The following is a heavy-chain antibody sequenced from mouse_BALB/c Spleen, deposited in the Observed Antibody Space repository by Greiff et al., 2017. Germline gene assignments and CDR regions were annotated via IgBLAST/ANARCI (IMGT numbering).Heavy chain of an antibody. CDR1: GYSFTDYI. CDR2: INPYYGST. Sequence: EVQLQQTGPELVKPGASVKISCKASGYSFTDYIMLWVKQSHGKSLEWIGNINPYYGSTSYNLKFKGKATLTVDKSSSTAYMQLNSLTSEDSAVYYCARRGIYYAMDYWGQGTSVTVSS. J-gene: IGHJ4*01. CDR3: ARRGIYYAMDY. V-gene: IGHV1-39*01.